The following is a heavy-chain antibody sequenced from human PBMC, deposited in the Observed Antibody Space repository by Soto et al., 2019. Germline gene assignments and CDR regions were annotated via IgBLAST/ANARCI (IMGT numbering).Heavy chain of an antibody. J-gene: IGHJ4*02. CDR3: ARDSSPHYDFWSGYYSGGDFDY. V-gene: IGHV3-48*02. Sequence: GGSLILSCAASGFTFSSYSMNWVRQAPGKGLEWVSYISSSSSTIYYADSVKGRFTISRDNAKNSLYLQMNSLRDEDTAVYYCARDSSPHYDFWSGYYSGGDFDYWGQGTLVTVSS. CDR1: GFTFSSYS. D-gene: IGHD3-3*01. CDR2: ISSSSSTI.